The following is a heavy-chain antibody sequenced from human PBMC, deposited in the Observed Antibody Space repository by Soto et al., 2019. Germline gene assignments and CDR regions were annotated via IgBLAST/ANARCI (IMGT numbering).Heavy chain of an antibody. CDR1: GGTFSSYA. V-gene: IGHV1-69*13. D-gene: IGHD2-21*02. J-gene: IGHJ4*02. CDR3: ARLGGDSYSFRC. Sequence: ASVKVSCKASGGTFSSYAISWVRQAPGQGLEWMGGIIPIFGTANYAQKFQGRVTITADESTSTAYMELSSLRSEDTAVYCCARLGGDSYSFRCWGQGTLVTVSS. CDR2: IIPIFGTA.